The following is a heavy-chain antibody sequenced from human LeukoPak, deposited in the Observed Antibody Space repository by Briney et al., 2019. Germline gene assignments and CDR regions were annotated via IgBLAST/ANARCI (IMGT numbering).Heavy chain of an antibody. CDR3: ARDRATSAFDI. J-gene: IGHJ3*02. CDR1: GFTFSSYS. D-gene: IGHD3-10*01. V-gene: IGHV3-21*01. CDR2: ISSSSSYI. Sequence: KPGGSLRLSCAASGFTFSSYSMNWVRQAPGKGLEWVSYISSSSSYIYYADSVKGRFTISRDNAKNSLYLQMNSLRAEDTAVYYCARDRATSAFDIWGQGTMVTVSS.